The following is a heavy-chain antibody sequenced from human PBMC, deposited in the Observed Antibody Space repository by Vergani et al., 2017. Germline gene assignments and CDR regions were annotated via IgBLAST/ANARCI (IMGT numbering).Heavy chain of an antibody. J-gene: IGHJ3*01. CDR2: IRPYTGHT. D-gene: IGHD1-1*01. Sequence: QVQLVQSGAELKKPGASVSVSCKGSSHTFQTYGISWVRQAPGKGLEWMAWIRPYTGHTIYAQKFQDRVTMTADTSTNTAYMELRSLRSDDTAVYFCAMLAPSNSEVTPTACDVWGQGTMVTVSS. CDR3: AMLAPSNSEVTPTACDV. V-gene: IGHV1-18*01. CDR1: SHTFQTYG.